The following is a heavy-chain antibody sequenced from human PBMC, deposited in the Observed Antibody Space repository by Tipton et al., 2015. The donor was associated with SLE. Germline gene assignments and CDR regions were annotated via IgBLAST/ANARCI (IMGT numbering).Heavy chain of an antibody. CDR1: GGSISSYY. CDR3: ARGPLGYGFDY. D-gene: IGHD7-27*01. J-gene: IGHJ4*02. V-gene: IGHV4-59*01. Sequence: TLSLTCNVSGGSISSYYWSWIRQPPGKGLEWIGYMYYSGSTNYNPSLKSRVTISVDTSKNQFSLKLSSVTAADTAVYYCARGPLGYGFDYWGQGTLVTVSS. CDR2: MYYSGST.